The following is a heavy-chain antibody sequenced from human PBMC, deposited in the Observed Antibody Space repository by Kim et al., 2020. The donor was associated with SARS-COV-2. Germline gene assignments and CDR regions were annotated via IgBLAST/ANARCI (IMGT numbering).Heavy chain of an antibody. J-gene: IGHJ4*02. Sequence: GGSLRLSCAASGFTVSSNYMSWVRQAPGKGLEWVSVIYSGGSTYYADSVKGRFTISRHNSKNTLYLQMNSLRAEDTAVYYCARVGNRRGIPYYFDYWGQGTLVTVSS. D-gene: IGHD1-26*01. CDR3: ARVGNRRGIPYYFDY. CDR1: GFTVSSNY. V-gene: IGHV3-53*04. CDR2: IYSGGST.